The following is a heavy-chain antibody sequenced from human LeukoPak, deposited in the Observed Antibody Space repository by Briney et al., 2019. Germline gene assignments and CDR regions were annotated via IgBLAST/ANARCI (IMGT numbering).Heavy chain of an antibody. Sequence: SETLSLTCTVSGGSISSSSYYWGWVRQPPGRGGEWLGSIYYSGSTSYHPSLTSRVTISVDTSKNQFSLKLSSVTAADTAVYYCARQGSGWGFVDYWGQGTLVTVSS. CDR2: IYYSGST. V-gene: IGHV4-39*01. J-gene: IGHJ4*02. CDR3: ARQGSGWGFVDY. CDR1: GGSISSSSYY. D-gene: IGHD6-19*01.